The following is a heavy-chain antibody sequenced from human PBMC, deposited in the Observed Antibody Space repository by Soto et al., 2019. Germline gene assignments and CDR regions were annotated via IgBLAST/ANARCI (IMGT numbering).Heavy chain of an antibody. D-gene: IGHD2-15*01. CDR2: ISSDGSNK. Sequence: QVQLVESGGGVAQPGRSLRLSCAASGFTFSSNGIHWVRQAPGKGLEWVAVISSDGSNKYYADSVKGRFTISRDNSKNTLYLQMNSLRAEDTAVYYCAMDLYGGSSRFDFWGQGTLVTVSS. CDR3: AMDLYGGSSRFDF. CDR1: GFTFSSNG. J-gene: IGHJ4*02. V-gene: IGHV3-30*03.